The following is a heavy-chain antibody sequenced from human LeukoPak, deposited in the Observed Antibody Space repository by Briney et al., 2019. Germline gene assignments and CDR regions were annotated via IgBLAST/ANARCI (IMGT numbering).Heavy chain of an antibody. CDR3: AKDVWGVAVAGTGGFDY. D-gene: IGHD6-19*01. J-gene: IGHJ4*02. V-gene: IGHV3-53*01. CDR1: GFTVSSNY. CDR2: IYSGGST. Sequence: GGSLRLSCAASGFTVSSNYMSWVRQAPGKGLEWVSVIYSGGSTYYADSVKGRFTISRDNSKNTLYLQMNSLRAEDTAVYYCAKDVWGVAVAGTGGFDYWGQGTLVTVSS.